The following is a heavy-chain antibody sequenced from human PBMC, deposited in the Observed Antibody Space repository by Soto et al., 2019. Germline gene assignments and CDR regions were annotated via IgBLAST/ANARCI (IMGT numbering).Heavy chain of an antibody. CDR1: GGSISSGGYY. Sequence: SETLSLTCTVSGGSISSGGYYWSWIRQHPGKGLEWIGYIYYSGSTYYNPSLKSRVTISVDTSKNQFSLKLSSVTAADTAVYYCARDKEDKTIFGVSRLNWFDPWGQGTLVTVS. D-gene: IGHD3-3*01. J-gene: IGHJ5*02. V-gene: IGHV4-31*03. CDR2: IYYSGST. CDR3: ARDKEDKTIFGVSRLNWFDP.